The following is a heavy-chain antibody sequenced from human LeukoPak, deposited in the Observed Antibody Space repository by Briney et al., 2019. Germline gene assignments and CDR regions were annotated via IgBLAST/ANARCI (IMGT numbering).Heavy chain of an antibody. D-gene: IGHD2-21*02. CDR2: IYHSGNT. CDR3: ARETYCGGVCYSGFEY. V-gene: IGHV4-4*02. CDR1: GGSISSNYW. Sequence: PSGTLSLTCAVSGGSISSNYWWSWVRQPPGKGLEWIGEIYHSGNTKYNPSLKSRVTISIDTSKNQFSLKLSSVTAADTAVYYCARETYCGGVCYSGFEYWGQGTLVTVSS. J-gene: IGHJ4*02.